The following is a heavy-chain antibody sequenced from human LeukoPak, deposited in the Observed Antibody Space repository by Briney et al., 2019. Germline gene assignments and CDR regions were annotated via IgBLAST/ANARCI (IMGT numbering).Heavy chain of an antibody. D-gene: IGHD3-3*01. Sequence: ASVKVSCKVSGYTLTELSMHWVRQAPGKGLEWMGGFDPEDGETIYAQKFQGRVTMTEDTSTDTAYMELSSLRSEDTAVYYCATAQRAIFGVVPPPGFDYWGQGTLVTVSS. J-gene: IGHJ4*02. CDR3: ATAQRAIFGVVPPPGFDY. CDR1: GYTLTELS. CDR2: FDPEDGET. V-gene: IGHV1-24*01.